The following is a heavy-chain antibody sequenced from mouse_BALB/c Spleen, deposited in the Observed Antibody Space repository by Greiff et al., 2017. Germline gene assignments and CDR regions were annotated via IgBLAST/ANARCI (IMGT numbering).Heavy chain of an antibody. V-gene: IGHV1S34*01. D-gene: IGHD1-1*01. J-gene: IGHJ1*01. CDR1: GYSFTGYY. CDR2: ISCYNGAT. CDR3: ARRGHYYGSSYVRDFDV. Sequence: LVKTGASVKISCKASGYSFTGYYMHWVKQSHGKSLEWIGYISCYNGATSYNQKFKGKATLTSDKSSSTAYMELSSLTSEDSAVYYCARRGHYYGSSYVRDFDVWGAGTTVTVSS.